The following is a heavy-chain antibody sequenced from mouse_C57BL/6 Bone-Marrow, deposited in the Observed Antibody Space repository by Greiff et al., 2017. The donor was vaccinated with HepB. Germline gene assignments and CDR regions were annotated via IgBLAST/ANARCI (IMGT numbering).Heavy chain of an antibody. CDR2: IDPSDSYT. CDR3: ARGEGTYYAMDY. Sequence: QVQLKQPGAELVMPGASVKLSCKASGYTFTSYWMHWVKQRPGQGLEWIGEIDPSDSYTNYNQKFNGKSTLTVDKSSSTAYMQLSSLTSEDSAVYYCARGEGTYYAMDYWGQGTSVTVSS. D-gene: IGHD3-3*01. CDR1: GYTFTSYW. J-gene: IGHJ4*01. V-gene: IGHV1-69*01.